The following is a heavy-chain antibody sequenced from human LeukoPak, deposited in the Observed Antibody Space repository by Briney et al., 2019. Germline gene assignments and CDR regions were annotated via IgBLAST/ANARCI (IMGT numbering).Heavy chain of an antibody. Sequence: SETLSLTCTVSGGSISSSSYYWGWIRQPPGKGLEWLVSIYYSGSTYYNPSLKSRVTISVDTSKNQFSLKLSSVTAADTAVYYCASAPLTSFDYWGQGTLVTVSS. J-gene: IGHJ4*02. CDR1: GGSISSSSYY. CDR3: ASAPLTSFDY. D-gene: IGHD4/OR15-4a*01. V-gene: IGHV4-39*01. CDR2: IYYSGST.